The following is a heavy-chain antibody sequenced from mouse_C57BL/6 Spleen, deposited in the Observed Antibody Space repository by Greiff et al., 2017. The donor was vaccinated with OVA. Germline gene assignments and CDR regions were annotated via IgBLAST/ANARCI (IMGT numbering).Heavy chain of an antibody. CDR3: GRRENYYGSSLGY. D-gene: IGHD1-1*01. CDR1: GYAFSSYW. J-gene: IGHJ2*01. V-gene: IGHV1-80*01. Sequence: QVQLQQSGAELVKPGASVKISCKASGYAFSSYWMNWVKQRPGQGLEWIGQIYPGDGDTNYNGKFKGKATLTADKSSSTAYMQLSSLTSEDSAVYFCGRRENYYGSSLGYWGQGTTLTVSS. CDR2: IYPGDGDT.